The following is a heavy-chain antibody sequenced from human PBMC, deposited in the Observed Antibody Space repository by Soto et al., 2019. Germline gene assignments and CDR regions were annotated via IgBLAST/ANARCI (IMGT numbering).Heavy chain of an antibody. V-gene: IGHV4-39*01. J-gene: IGHJ5*02. Sequence: QLQLQESGPGLVKPSETLSLTCTVSGGSISADTYYWGWIRQPPGKGLEWLVSIYYSGTSSYNPSLKLSVTVSIDTSQKQLSLSLASVTAADTAVYCCARLHCASPNSVPLDPWGQGTLVIVSS. CDR1: GGSISADTYY. CDR3: ARLHCASPNSVPLDP. D-gene: IGHD2-2*01. CDR2: IYYSGTS.